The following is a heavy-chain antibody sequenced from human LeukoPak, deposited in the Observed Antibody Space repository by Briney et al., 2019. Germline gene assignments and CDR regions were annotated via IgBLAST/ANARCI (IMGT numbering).Heavy chain of an antibody. J-gene: IGHJ4*02. Sequence: GGSLRLSCAASGFNLSSYWMSWVRQAPGKGLEWVANIKQDGSEKYYVDSVKGRFTISRDSAKNSLYLQMNSLRAEDTAVYYCARSYYDSSGYWCYWGQGTLVTVSS. CDR2: IKQDGSEK. V-gene: IGHV3-7*01. CDR1: GFNLSSYW. CDR3: ARSYYDSSGYWCY. D-gene: IGHD3-22*01.